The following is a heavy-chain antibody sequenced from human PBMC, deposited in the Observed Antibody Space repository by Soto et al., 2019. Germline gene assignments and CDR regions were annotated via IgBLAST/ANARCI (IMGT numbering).Heavy chain of an antibody. CDR2: IYYSGST. D-gene: IGHD3-22*01. CDR3: ARDYYDSSGYPVGPDY. CDR1: GGSISSGDYY. J-gene: IGHJ4*02. Sequence: SETLSLTCTVSGGSISSGDYYWSWIRQPPGKGLEWIGYIYYSGSTYYNPSLKSRVTISVDTSKNQFSLKLSSVTAADTAVYYCARDYYDSSGYPVGPDYWGQGTLVTVSS. V-gene: IGHV4-30-4*01.